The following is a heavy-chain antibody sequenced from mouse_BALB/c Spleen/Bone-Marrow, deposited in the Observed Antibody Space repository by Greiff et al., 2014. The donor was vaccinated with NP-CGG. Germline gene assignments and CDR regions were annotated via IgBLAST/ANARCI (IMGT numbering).Heavy chain of an antibody. CDR1: GYSITSDYA. CDR3: TRYDYDGVDY. J-gene: IGHJ2*01. D-gene: IGHD2-4*01. CDR2: ISYSGST. V-gene: IGHV3-2*02. Sequence: EVKLMESGPGLVKPSQSLSLTCTVTGYSITSDYALTWIRQFPGNKLEWMGYISYSGSTSYNPSLKSRISTTRDTSKSQFFLQLNSVTAEDTATYYCTRYDYDGVDYWGQGTTLTVSS.